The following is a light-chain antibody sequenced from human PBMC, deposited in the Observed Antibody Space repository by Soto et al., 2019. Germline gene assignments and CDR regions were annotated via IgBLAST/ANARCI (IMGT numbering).Light chain of an antibody. CDR3: SSYTSSSTLV. V-gene: IGLV2-14*01. J-gene: IGLJ2*01. CDR1: SSDVGGYNY. Sequence: QSALTQPASVSGSPGQSITISCSGTSSDVGGYNYVSWYQQHPGKAPKLMIYEVSSRPSGVSNRFSGSKSGNTASLTISGLQAEVEADYYCSSYTSSSTLVFGRGTKLTVL. CDR2: EVS.